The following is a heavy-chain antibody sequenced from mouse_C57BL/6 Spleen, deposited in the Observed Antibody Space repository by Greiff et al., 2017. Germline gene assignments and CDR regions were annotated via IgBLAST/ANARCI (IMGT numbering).Heavy chain of an antibody. CDR2: IDPENGDT. Sequence: EVQVVESGAELVRPGASVKLSCTASGFNIKDDYMHWVKQRPEQGLEWIGWIDPENGDTEYASKFQGKATITADTSSNTAYLQLSSLTSEDTAVYYCTTELRAWFAYWGQGTLVTVSA. V-gene: IGHV14-4*01. J-gene: IGHJ3*01. CDR3: TTELRAWFAY. D-gene: IGHD1-1*01. CDR1: GFNIKDDY.